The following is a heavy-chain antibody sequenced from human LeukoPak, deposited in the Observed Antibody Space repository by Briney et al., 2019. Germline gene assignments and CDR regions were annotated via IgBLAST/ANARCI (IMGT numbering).Heavy chain of an antibody. CDR1: GYSFTSYW. CDR2: IYPGDSDT. J-gene: IGHJ6*03. V-gene: IGHV5-51*01. D-gene: IGHD2-2*01. CDR3: ARHRTPNYCSSTSCCHEPDYYYYYYMDV. Sequence: GESLKISCKGSGYSFTSYWIGWVRQMPGKGLEWMGIIYPGDSDTRYSPSFQGQVTISADKSISTAYLQWSSLKASDTAMYYCARHRTPNYCSSTSCCHEPDYYYYYYMDVWGKGTTVTVSS.